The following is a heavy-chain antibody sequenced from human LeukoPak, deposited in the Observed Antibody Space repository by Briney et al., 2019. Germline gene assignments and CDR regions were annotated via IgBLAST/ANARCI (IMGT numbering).Heavy chain of an antibody. Sequence: GGSLRLSCAASGFTFDDYAMHWVRQAPGKGLEWVSGISWNSGSIGYADSVKGRFTISRDNAKNSLYLQMNSLRAEDTALYYCAKAMYYYDTTTAHPDAFDIWGQGTMVTVSS. J-gene: IGHJ3*02. D-gene: IGHD3-22*01. V-gene: IGHV3-9*01. CDR1: GFTFDDYA. CDR3: AKAMYYYDTTTAHPDAFDI. CDR2: ISWNSGSI.